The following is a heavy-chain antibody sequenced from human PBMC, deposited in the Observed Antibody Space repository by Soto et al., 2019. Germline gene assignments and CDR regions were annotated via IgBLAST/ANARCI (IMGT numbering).Heavy chain of an antibody. J-gene: IGHJ6*02. CDR1: GFTFSSCE. CDR3: AREFENSNYYYYYGMDV. CDR2: ISSSGSTI. D-gene: IGHD4-4*01. V-gene: IGHV3-48*03. Sequence: PGGSLRLSSAATGFTFSSCEMNWGRQGPGKGLEWVSYISSSGSTIYYADSVKGRFTISRDNAKNSLYLQMNSLRAEDTAVYYCAREFENSNYYYYYGMDVWRQGNTVTGSS.